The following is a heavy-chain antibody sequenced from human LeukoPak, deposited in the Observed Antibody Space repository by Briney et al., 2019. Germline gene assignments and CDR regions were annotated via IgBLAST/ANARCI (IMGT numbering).Heavy chain of an antibody. Sequence: SVTLSLTCTVSGGSICSGDYYWSWIRQPPGKVLEWIGYIYYSGSTYYNPSLKSRVTISVDTSKNQFSLKLSSVTAADTAVYYCARPGYSSGWYDWYFDLWGRGTLVTVSS. CDR2: IYYSGST. CDR3: ARPGYSSGWYDWYFDL. D-gene: IGHD6-19*01. J-gene: IGHJ2*01. V-gene: IGHV4-30-4*01. CDR1: GGSICSGDYY.